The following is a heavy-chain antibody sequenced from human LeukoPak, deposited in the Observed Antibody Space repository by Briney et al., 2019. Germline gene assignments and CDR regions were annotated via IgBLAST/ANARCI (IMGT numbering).Heavy chain of an antibody. CDR1: GYSISSGYY. D-gene: IGHD3-22*01. Sequence: PSETLSLTCTVSGYSISSGYYWDWIRQPPGKGLEWIGTIYHSGSTYYNPSLKSRVTISVDTSKNQFSLKLTSVTAADTAVYYCAREETSGYYHYYWGQGTLVTVSS. CDR2: IYHSGST. J-gene: IGHJ4*02. V-gene: IGHV4-38-2*02. CDR3: AREETSGYYHYY.